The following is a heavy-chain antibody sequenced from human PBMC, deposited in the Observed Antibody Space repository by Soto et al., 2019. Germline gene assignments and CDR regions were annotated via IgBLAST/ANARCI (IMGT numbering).Heavy chain of an antibody. V-gene: IGHV1-8*01. CDR3: ARERAYGMAV. CDR1: GYTFSSYD. Sequence: QVQLVQSGAEVKKPGASVKVSCKASGYTFSSYDTNWVRQATGQGLEWMGWMNPNTGNTVYAQKFQGSVTMTRNTSISTAYMELSSLRSEDTAVYYCARERAYGMAVWGQGTTVTVSS. J-gene: IGHJ6*02. CDR2: MNPNTGNT.